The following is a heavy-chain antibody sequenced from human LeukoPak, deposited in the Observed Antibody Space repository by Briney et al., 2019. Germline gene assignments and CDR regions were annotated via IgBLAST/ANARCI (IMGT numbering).Heavy chain of an antibody. D-gene: IGHD3-10*01. Sequence: PSETLSLTCTVSGGSLSSYYWSWIRQPPGKGLEWIGYIYYSGSTNYNPSLKSRVTISVDTSKNQFSLKLTSVTAADTAVYYCARVNSGSHWYFDLWGRGTLVTVSS. CDR1: GGSLSSYY. CDR2: IYYSGST. J-gene: IGHJ2*01. V-gene: IGHV4-59*01. CDR3: ARVNSGSHWYFDL.